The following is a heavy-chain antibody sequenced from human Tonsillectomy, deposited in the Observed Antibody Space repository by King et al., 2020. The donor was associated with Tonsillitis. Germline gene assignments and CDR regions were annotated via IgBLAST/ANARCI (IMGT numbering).Heavy chain of an antibody. CDR2: IYTSGST. J-gene: IGHJ6*02. CDR1: GGSISSYY. D-gene: IGHD6-13*01. V-gene: IGHV4-4*07. Sequence: VQLQESGPGLVKPSETLSLTCTVSGGSISSYYWSWIRQPAGKGLEWIGRIYTSGSTNYNPSLKSRVTMSVDTSKNQFSLKLSSVTAADTAVYYCARDRVAAAGTKCYYYGMDVWGQGTTVTVSS. CDR3: ARDRVAAAGTKCYYYGMDV.